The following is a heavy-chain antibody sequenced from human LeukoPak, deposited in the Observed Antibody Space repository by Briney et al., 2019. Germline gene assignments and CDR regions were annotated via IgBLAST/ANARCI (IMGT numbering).Heavy chain of an antibody. CDR1: GGSISSSSYY. CDR3: ARQSPLNGDPYAFDI. Sequence: SETLSLTCTVSGGSISSSSYYWGWIRQPPGTGLEWIGSIYYSGSTYYNPSLKSRVTISVDTSKNQFSLKLSSVTAADTAVYYCARQSPLNGDPYAFDIWGQGTMVTVSS. CDR2: IYYSGST. V-gene: IGHV4-39*01. J-gene: IGHJ3*02. D-gene: IGHD4-17*01.